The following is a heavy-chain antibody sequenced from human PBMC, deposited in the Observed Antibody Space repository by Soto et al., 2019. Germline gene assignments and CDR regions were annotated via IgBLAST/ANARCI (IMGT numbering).Heavy chain of an antibody. V-gene: IGHV1-69*15. CDR3: AKDGGKDGYFGNWFDP. CDR1: GGTFSNYA. D-gene: IGHD5-18*01. CDR2: IIPIFGST. Sequence: QVQLLQSGAEVKKPGSSEKVSCKASGGTFSNYAITWVRQAPGQGLEWLGRIIPIFGSTNFAQKFQGRVTLPADESTTTVYMELSSLRSDDTAVYYCAKDGGKDGYFGNWFDPWGQGTLVTVSS. J-gene: IGHJ5*02.